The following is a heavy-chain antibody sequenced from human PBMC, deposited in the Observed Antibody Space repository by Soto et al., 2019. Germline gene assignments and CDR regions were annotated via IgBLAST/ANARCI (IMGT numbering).Heavy chain of an antibody. V-gene: IGHV4-31*03. CDR3: AREGGDGIDY. J-gene: IGHJ4*02. CDR1: GGSIRSGSHY. CDR2: IYYSGST. Sequence: PSETLSLTCTVSGGSIRSGSHYWSWIRQHPGKGLEWIGYIYYSGSTYYNPSLKGRITISISTSKNQFSLKLTSVTAADTAVYYCAREGGDGIDYWGQGTLVTVS. D-gene: IGHD3-16*01.